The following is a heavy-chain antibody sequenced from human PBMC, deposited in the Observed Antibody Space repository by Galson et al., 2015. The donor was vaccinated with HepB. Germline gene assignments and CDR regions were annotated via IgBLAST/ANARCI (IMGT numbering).Heavy chain of an antibody. Sequence: SLRLSCAASGFTFKTYSMNRVRQAPGKGLEWISYISSSSSTIYYADSVKGRFTISRDNAKNSLYLQMHSLRDEDTAVYYCARDRAYRGLDGFDIWGQGTMVTVSS. J-gene: IGHJ3*02. D-gene: IGHD3-10*01. CDR3: ARDRAYRGLDGFDI. V-gene: IGHV3-48*02. CDR2: ISSSSSTI. CDR1: GFTFKTYS.